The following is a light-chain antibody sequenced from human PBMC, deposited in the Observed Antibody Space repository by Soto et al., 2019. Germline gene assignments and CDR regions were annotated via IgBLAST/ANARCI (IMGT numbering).Light chain of an antibody. V-gene: IGLV2-14*01. J-gene: IGLJ1*01. CDR1: SSDVGGYNY. CDR3: SSYTSSSTSIV. CDR2: EVS. Sequence: QSALTQPASVSGSPGQSITISCTGTSSDVGGYNYVSWYQQHSGKAPKLMIYEVSNRPSGVSNRFSGSKSGNTASLTISGLQAEDEADYYCSSYTSSSTSIVFGTGTKLTVL.